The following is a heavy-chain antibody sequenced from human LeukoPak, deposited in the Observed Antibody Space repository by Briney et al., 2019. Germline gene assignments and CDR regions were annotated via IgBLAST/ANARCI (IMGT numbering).Heavy chain of an antibody. CDR2: INPNSGGT. D-gene: IGHD6-6*01. CDR1: GYTFTGCY. Sequence: ASVKVSCKASGYTFTGCYMHWVRQAPGQGLEWMGWINPNSGGTNYAQKFQGRVTMTRDTSISTAYMELSRLRSDDTAVYYCARAEYSSSFFDYWGQGTLVTVSS. J-gene: IGHJ4*02. V-gene: IGHV1-2*02. CDR3: ARAEYSSSFFDY.